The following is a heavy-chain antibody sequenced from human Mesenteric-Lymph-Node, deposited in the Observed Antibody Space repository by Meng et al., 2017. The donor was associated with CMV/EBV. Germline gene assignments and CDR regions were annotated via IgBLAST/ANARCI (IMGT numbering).Heavy chain of an antibody. D-gene: IGHD3-10*01. CDR2: ISSSGSTI. J-gene: IGHJ4*02. CDR3: ARALTILALDY. CDR1: GFTFSSYW. Sequence: GESLKISCAASGFTFSSYWMSWVRQAPGKGLEWVSYISSSGSTIYYADSVKGRFTISRDNAKNSLYLQMNSLRAEDTAVYYCARALTILALDYWGQGTLVTVSS. V-gene: IGHV3-48*04.